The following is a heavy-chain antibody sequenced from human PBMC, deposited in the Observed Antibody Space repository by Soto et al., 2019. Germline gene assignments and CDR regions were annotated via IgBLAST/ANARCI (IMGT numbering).Heavy chain of an antibody. Sequence: PSDTLSLPCTVSGGSISISSYYWGWIRHPPGKGLEWIGSIYYSGSTYYNPSLKSRVTISVDTSKNQFSLKLSSVTAADTAVYYCARVFGVTIPWFDPWGQGTLVTVSS. CDR2: IYYSGST. CDR1: GGSISISSYY. D-gene: IGHD3-3*01. V-gene: IGHV4-39*01. CDR3: ARVFGVTIPWFDP. J-gene: IGHJ5*02.